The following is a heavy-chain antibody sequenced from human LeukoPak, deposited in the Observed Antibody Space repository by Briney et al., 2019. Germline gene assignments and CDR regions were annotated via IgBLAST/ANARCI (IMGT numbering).Heavy chain of an antibody. V-gene: IGHV3-74*01. CDR1: GFTFSSYW. J-gene: IGHJ4*02. D-gene: IGHD2-21*02. CDR3: ARGPSNPYCGGDCPDY. CDR2: INSDGSST. Sequence: GGSLRLSCAAAGFTFSSYWMHWVRQAPGKGLVWVSRINSDGSSTSYADSVKGRFTISRDNAKNTLYLQMNSLRAEDTAVYYCARGPSNPYCGGDCPDYWGQGTLVTVSS.